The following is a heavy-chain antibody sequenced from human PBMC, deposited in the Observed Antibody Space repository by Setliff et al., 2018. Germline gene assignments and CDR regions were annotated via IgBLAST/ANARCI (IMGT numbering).Heavy chain of an antibody. CDR2: ISYTGRT. Sequence: SETLSLTCTVSGGSISSHYWSWIRQPPGKGLEWIGYISYTGRTNFTPSFKSRVTVSVDTSKGQFSLKLSSVTAADTAVYYCAAVVATSLNYVDNWGQGTLVTVSS. V-gene: IGHV4-59*11. D-gene: IGHD5-12*01. CDR1: GGSISSHY. J-gene: IGHJ4*02. CDR3: AAVVATSLNYVDN.